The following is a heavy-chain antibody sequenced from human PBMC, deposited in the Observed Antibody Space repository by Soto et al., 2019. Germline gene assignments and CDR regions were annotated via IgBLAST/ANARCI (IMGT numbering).Heavy chain of an antibody. D-gene: IGHD5-18*01. CDR2: ISSSSSYI. V-gene: IGHV3-21*06. Sequence: EVHLVESGGGLVKPGGPLRLSCAASGFTFSRYSMNWVRQAPGKGLALVSSISSSSSYIYYAESVKGRFTISRDNAQNSLYLQMRSLRAEDTAVYYCARRDTAMDHFDYWGQGTLVTVSS. J-gene: IGHJ4*02. CDR1: GFTFSRYS. CDR3: ARRDTAMDHFDY.